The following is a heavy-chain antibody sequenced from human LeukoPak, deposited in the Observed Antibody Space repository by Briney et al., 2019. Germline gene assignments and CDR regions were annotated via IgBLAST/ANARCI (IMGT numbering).Heavy chain of an antibody. CDR3: ARAPYYDFWTGYS. V-gene: IGHV4-59*12. CDR1: GGSISSYY. Sequence: SETLSLTCTVSGGSISSYYWSWIRQPPGTGLEWIGYIYYSGSTNYNPSLKSRVTISVDTSKNQFSLKLSSVNAADTAVYYCARAPYYDFWTGYSWGQGTLVTVSS. CDR2: IYYSGST. D-gene: IGHD3-3*01. J-gene: IGHJ4*02.